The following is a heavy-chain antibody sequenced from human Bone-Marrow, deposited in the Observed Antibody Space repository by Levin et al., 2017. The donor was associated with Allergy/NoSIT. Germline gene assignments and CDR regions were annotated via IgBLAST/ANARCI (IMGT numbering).Heavy chain of an antibody. V-gene: IGHV4-31*03. CDR3: ARSVGSGYHSNFDY. CDR2: IYYTGST. CDR1: GASISSGGYY. D-gene: IGHD3-22*01. J-gene: IGHJ4*02. Sequence: SETLSLTCTVSGASISSGGYYWSWIRQLPGKGLEWIGYIYYTGSTYYNPSLKSRTHISVDTSKNEFALKLNFLSDADTAVYYCARSVGSGYHSNFDYWGQGTLVTVSS.